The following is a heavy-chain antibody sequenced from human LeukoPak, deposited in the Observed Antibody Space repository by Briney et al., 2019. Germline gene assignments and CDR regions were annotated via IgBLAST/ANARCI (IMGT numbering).Heavy chain of an antibody. V-gene: IGHV3-66*01. D-gene: IGHD5-18*01. Sequence: GGSLRLSCAASGFTVSSNYMSWVRQAPGKGLEWVPVIYSGGSTYYADSVKGRFTISRDNSKNTLYLQMNSLRAEDTAVYYCAREGGDLLGETAPRDYYYYGMDVWGQGTTVTVSS. CDR1: GFTVSSNY. J-gene: IGHJ6*02. CDR3: AREGGDLLGETAPRDYYYYGMDV. CDR2: IYSGGST.